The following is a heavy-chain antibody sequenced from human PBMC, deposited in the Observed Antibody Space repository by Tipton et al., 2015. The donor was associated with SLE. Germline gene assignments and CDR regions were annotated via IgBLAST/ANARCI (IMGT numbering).Heavy chain of an antibody. D-gene: IGHD3-10*01. V-gene: IGHV4-59*01. J-gene: IGHJ4*02. Sequence: TPSLTCTVSGGSISSYYWSWIRQPPGKGLEWIGYIYYSGSTNYNPSLKSRVTISVDTSKNQFSLKLSSVTAADTAVYYCARDPNYGSGSYYDYWGQGTLVTVSS. CDR3: ARDPNYGSGSYYDY. CDR2: IYYSGST. CDR1: GGSISSYY.